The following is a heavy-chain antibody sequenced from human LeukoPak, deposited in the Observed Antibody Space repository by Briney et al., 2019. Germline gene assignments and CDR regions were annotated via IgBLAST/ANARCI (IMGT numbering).Heavy chain of an antibody. Sequence: GGSLRLSCEASGFTFSSYSLTWVRQAPGKGLEWVSSISSSSSYIYYADSVKGRFTISRDNAKNSLYLQMNSLRAEDTAVYFCARGVGNYRYYFDYWGQGTLVIVSS. CDR1: GFTFSSYS. V-gene: IGHV3-21*04. J-gene: IGHJ4*02. CDR3: ARGVGNYRYYFDY. CDR2: ISSSSSYI. D-gene: IGHD3-22*01.